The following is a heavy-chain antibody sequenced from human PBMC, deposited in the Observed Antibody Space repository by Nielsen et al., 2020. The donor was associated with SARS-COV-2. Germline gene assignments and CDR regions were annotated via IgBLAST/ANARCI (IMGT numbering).Heavy chain of an antibody. CDR3: ARARGAYGDYYYYYYTDV. D-gene: IGHD4-17*01. CDR2: TYYRSKCYN. V-gene: IGHV6-1*01. CDR1: GDSVSSSSAA. Sequence: SETLSLTCAISGDSVSSSSAAWNWIRQSPSRGLEWLGRTYYRSKCYNDYALSVKSRITINPDTSKNQFSLQLNSVTPEDTAVYYCARARGAYGDYYYYYYTDVWGKGTTVTVSS. J-gene: IGHJ6*03.